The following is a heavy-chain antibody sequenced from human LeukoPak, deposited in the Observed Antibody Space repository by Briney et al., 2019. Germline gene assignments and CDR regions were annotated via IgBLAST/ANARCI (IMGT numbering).Heavy chain of an antibody. V-gene: IGHV1-18*04. CDR2: ISVYNGNT. CDR3: AGGGYGPNFDY. CDR1: GYTFTSNY. D-gene: IGHD5-12*01. J-gene: IGHJ4*02. Sequence: GASVKVSCKASGYTFTSNYLHWVRQAPGQGLEWMGWISVYNGNTNYAQKLQGRVTMTTDTSTSTAYMELRSLRSDDTAVYYCAGGGYGPNFDYWGQGTLVTVSS.